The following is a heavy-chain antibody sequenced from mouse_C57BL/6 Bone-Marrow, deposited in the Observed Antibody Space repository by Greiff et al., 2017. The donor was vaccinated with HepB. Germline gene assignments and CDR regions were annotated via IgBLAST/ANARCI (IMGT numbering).Heavy chain of an antibody. CDR2: ISSGGDYI. D-gene: IGHD2-4*01. Sequence: EVQLVESGAGLVKPGGSLKLSCAASGFTFSSYAMSWVRQTPEKWLEWVAYISSGGDYIYYADTVKGRITISRDNARNTQYLQMSSLKSEDTAMYYCTRVYYDYHFDYWGQGTTLTVSS. V-gene: IGHV5-9-1*02. CDR1: GFTFSSYA. CDR3: TRVYYDYHFDY. J-gene: IGHJ2*01.